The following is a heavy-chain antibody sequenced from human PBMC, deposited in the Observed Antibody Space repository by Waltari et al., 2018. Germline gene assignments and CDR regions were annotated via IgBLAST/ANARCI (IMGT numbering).Heavy chain of an antibody. CDR1: GGSISSSSYY. Sequence: QLQLQESGPGLVKPSETLSLTCTVSGGSISSSSYYWGWIRQPPGKGLEWIGGIYYSGSTHYNPSLQSRVTISVDTSKNQFSLKLSSVTAADTAVYYCARPWAYSGSYYGPFDYWGQGTLVTVSS. CDR3: ARPWAYSGSYYGPFDY. CDR2: IYYSGST. J-gene: IGHJ4*02. V-gene: IGHV4-39*01. D-gene: IGHD1-26*01.